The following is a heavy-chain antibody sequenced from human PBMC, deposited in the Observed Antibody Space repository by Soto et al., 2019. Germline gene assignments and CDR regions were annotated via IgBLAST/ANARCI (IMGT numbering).Heavy chain of an antibody. CDR3: ARGDYYDSSGPFSDAFDI. CDR2: IKPDGSQK. J-gene: IGHJ3*02. D-gene: IGHD3-22*01. V-gene: IGHV3-7*04. CDR1: GFTFSTYW. Sequence: EVQLVESGGGLVQPGGSLRLSCAASGFTFSTYWMSWVRQAPGKGLEWVANIKPDGSQKWYVDSVKGRFTISRDNAKNSLYLQMNSLRAEDTAVYYCARGDYYDSSGPFSDAFDIWGQGTMVIVSS.